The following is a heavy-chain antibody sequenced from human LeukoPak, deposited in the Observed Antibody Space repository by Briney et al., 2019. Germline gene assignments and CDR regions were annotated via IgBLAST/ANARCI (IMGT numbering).Heavy chain of an antibody. Sequence: SETLSLTCTVSGGSISSYYWSWIRQPPGKGLEWIGYIYYSGRTNYNPSLKSRVTISVDTSKNQFSLKLSSVTAADTAVYYCARGDSGYEPVDYWGQGTLVTISS. CDR3: ARGDSGYEPVDY. CDR2: IYYSGRT. J-gene: IGHJ4*02. V-gene: IGHV4-59*12. CDR1: GGSISSYY. D-gene: IGHD5-12*01.